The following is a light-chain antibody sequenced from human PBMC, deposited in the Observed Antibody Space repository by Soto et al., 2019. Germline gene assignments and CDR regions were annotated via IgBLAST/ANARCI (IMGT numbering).Light chain of an antibody. J-gene: IGLJ1*01. CDR1: SSDVGGYNY. CDR2: EVS. Sequence: QSALTQPASVSGSPGPSITICCTGTSSDVGGYNYVSWYQQHPGKAPKLMIYEVSNRPSGVSNRFSGSKSGNTASLTISGLQAEDEADYYCSSYTSSSTLEVFGTRTKVTVL. CDR3: SSYTSSSTLEV. V-gene: IGLV2-14*01.